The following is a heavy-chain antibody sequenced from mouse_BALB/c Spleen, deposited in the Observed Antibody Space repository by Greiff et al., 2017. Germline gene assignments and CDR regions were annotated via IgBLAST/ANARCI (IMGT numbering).Heavy chain of an antibody. CDR3: ARSGDYAMDY. Sequence: DVKLVESGGGLVQPGGSRKLSCAASGFTFSSFGMHWVRQAPEKGLEWVAYISSGSSTIYYADTVKGRFTISRDNPKNTLFLQMTSLRSEDTAMYYCARSGDYAMDYWGQGTSVTVSS. V-gene: IGHV5-17*02. CDR2: ISSGSSTI. J-gene: IGHJ4*01. CDR1: GFTFSSFG.